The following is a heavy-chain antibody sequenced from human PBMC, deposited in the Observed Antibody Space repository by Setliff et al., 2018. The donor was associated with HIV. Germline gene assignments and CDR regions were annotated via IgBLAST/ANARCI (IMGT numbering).Heavy chain of an antibody. Sequence: GGSLRLSCAASGFTFSSYAISWVRQAPGKGLEWVSAVSGGGGSTYYADSVKGRFTISRDNSKNTLYLQMNSLRAEDTAVYYCAKERNPYYYDSSGYSWFDPWGQGTLVTVSS. CDR3: AKERNPYYYDSSGYSWFDP. D-gene: IGHD3-22*01. J-gene: IGHJ5*02. CDR2: VSGGGGST. CDR1: GFTFSSYA. V-gene: IGHV3-23*01.